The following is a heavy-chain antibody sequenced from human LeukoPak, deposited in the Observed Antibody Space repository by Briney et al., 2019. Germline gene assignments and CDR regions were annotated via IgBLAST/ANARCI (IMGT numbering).Heavy chain of an antibody. J-gene: IGHJ3*02. D-gene: IGHD3-10*01. V-gene: IGHV3-30*18. CDR3: AKDLNWSLVWFGGDVAFDT. CDR2: ISYDGSNK. Sequence: GGSLRLSCAASGFTFSSYGMHWVRQAPGKGLEWVAVISYDGSNKYYADSVKGRFTISRDNSKNTLYLQMNSLRAEDTAVYYCAKDLNWSLVWFGGDVAFDTWGQGTMVTVSS. CDR1: GFTFSSYG.